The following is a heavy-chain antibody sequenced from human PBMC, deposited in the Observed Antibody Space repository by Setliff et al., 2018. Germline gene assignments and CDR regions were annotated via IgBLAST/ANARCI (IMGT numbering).Heavy chain of an antibody. CDR1: AFTFSRYS. CDR2: ISSSGSFE. Sequence: GGSLRLSCVASAFTFSRYSMNWVRQAPGKGLEWVSSISSSGSFEFYADSVKGRFTISRDNSKNTLYLQMNRLRPEDTAVYYCARTCSGSGCYAGLESWGQGTPVTSPQ. J-gene: IGHJ4*02. D-gene: IGHD2-15*01. CDR3: ARTCSGSGCYAGLES. V-gene: IGHV3-21*01.